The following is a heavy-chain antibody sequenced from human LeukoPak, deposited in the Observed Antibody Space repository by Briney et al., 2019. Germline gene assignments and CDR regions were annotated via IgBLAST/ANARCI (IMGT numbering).Heavy chain of an antibody. CDR2: IYSGGST. J-gene: IGHJ3*02. Sequence: GGSLRLSCAASGFTFSSYEMNWVRQAPGKGLEWVSVIYSGGSTYYADSVKGRFTVSRDNPKNTLYLQMSSLRAEDTAVYYCARAYYYDSSGYYNAFDIWGQGTMVTVSS. D-gene: IGHD3-22*01. V-gene: IGHV3-66*01. CDR3: ARAYYYDSSGYYNAFDI. CDR1: GFTFSSYE.